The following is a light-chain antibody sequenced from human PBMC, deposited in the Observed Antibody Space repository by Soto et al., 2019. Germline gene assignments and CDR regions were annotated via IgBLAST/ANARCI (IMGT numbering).Light chain of an antibody. V-gene: IGKV3-20*01. J-gene: IGKJ4*01. CDR2: GAS. Sequence: EMVLTQSPGTLSLSPLERATLSCIASQSVSSSYLAWYQQKPGQAPRLLIYGASSRATGIPDRFSGSGSGTDFTLTISRLEPEDFAVYYCQQFSSYPLTFGGGTKVDI. CDR3: QQFSSYPLT. CDR1: QSVSSSY.